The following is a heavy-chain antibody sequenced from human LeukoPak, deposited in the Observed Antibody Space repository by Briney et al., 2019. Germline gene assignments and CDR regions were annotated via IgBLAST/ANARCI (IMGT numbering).Heavy chain of an antibody. CDR1: GGSISSSSYY. CDR3: ARPVSAYCGGDCSDY. CDR2: IYYSGST. Sequence: SETLPLTCTVSGGSISSSSYYWGWIRQPPGKGLEWIGSIYYSGSTYYNPSLKSRVTISVDTSKNQFSLKLSSVTAADTAVYYCARPVSAYCGGDCSDYWGQGTLVTVSS. V-gene: IGHV4-39*01. J-gene: IGHJ4*02. D-gene: IGHD2-21*01.